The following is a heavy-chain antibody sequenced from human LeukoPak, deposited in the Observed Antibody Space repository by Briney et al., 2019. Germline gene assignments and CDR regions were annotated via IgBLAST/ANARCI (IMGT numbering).Heavy chain of an antibody. CDR1: GFTFNNYA. J-gene: IGHJ6*03. V-gene: IGHV3-23*01. CDR3: AKEVAAAGTSYYYYYMDV. D-gene: IGHD6-13*01. CDR2: VSGNGEIT. Sequence: PGGSLRLSCAASGFTFNNYAMTWVRQAPGKGLEWVSGVSGNGEITYYPDSVKGRFTISRDNSKDTLDLQMNSLRVEDTAVYYCAKEVAAAGTSYYYYYMDVWGKGTTVTVSS.